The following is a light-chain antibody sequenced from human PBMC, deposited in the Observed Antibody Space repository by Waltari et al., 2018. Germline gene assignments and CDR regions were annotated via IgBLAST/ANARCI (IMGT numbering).Light chain of an antibody. J-gene: IGKJ1*01. Sequence: EIVLTQSPGTLSLSPGETATLSCRASQSIRLAWYQQKPGQAPILLIHDASKRATGIPDRFSGSGSGTDFTLTISRLEPEDFATYHCLQYDAFTWAFGQGTRVEIK. CDR2: DAS. V-gene: IGKV3-20*01. CDR3: LQYDAFTWA. CDR1: QSIR.